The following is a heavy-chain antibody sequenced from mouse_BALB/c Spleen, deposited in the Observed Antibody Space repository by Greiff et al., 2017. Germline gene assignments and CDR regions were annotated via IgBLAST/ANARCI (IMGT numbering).Heavy chain of an antibody. J-gene: IGHJ4*01. V-gene: IGHV1-87*01. CDR3: ARFNSRDYAMDY. CDR2: IYPGDGDT. D-gene: IGHD1-3*01. CDR1: GYTFTSYW. Sequence: QVQLKESGAELARPGASVKLSCKASGYTFTSYWMQWVKQRPGQGLEWIGAIYPGDGDTRYTQKFKGKATLTADKSSSTAYMQLSSLASEDSAVYYCARFNSRDYAMDYWGQGTSVTVSS.